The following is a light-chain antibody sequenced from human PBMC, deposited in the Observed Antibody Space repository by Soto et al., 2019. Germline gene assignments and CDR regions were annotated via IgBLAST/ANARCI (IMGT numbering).Light chain of an antibody. CDR3: QQYTNWPPNT. Sequence: EIVLTQSPAILSLSPGEKATLSCRASQSVSGSLGWYQQKPGQAPRLIIYDASVRATGIPARFSGSGSGADFTLTISSLQSEDFAVYYCQQYTNWPPNTFGQGTRLEIK. J-gene: IGKJ5*01. CDR1: QSVSGS. V-gene: IGKV3-11*01. CDR2: DAS.